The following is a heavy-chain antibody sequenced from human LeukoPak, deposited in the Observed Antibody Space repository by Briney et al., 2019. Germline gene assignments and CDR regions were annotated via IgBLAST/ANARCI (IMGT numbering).Heavy chain of an antibody. CDR2: IRYDGSNK. CDR3: AKDRDSSSWYSPSDF. J-gene: IGHJ4*02. D-gene: IGHD3-22*01. V-gene: IGHV3-30*02. Sequence: GGSLRLSCAGSGFTFSSYSMHWVRQAPGKGLEWVAFIRYDGSNKYYADSVKGRFTISRDNSKNTLYLQMSSLRAEDTAVYYCAKDRDSSSWYSPSDFWGQGTLVTVSS. CDR1: GFTFSSYS.